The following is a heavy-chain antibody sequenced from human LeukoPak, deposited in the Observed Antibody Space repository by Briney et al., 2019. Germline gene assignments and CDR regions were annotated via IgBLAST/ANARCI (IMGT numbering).Heavy chain of an antibody. CDR1: GFTFSNYE. D-gene: IGHD5-18*01. Sequence: GGSLRLSCAASGFTFSNYETNWVRQAPGKGLEWVSYITSGSGSIYYADSVKGRFTISRDNAKNSLYLQMNSLRDEDTAVYYCARGRTATPYFDSWGQGTLVTVSS. V-gene: IGHV3-48*02. CDR3: ARGRTATPYFDS. J-gene: IGHJ4*02. CDR2: ITSGSGSI.